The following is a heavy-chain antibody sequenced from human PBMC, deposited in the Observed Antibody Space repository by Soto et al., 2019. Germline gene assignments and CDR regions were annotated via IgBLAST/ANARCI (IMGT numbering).Heavy chain of an antibody. CDR1: GFTFSSYG. V-gene: IGHV3-30*18. CDR2: ISYDGSNK. CDR3: AKDPVAVVVVLNSYFDY. J-gene: IGHJ4*02. Sequence: GGSLRLSCAASGFTFSSYGMHWVRQAPGKGLEWVAVISYDGSNKYYADSVKGRFTISRDNSKNTLYLQMNSLRAEDTAVYYCAKDPVAVVVVLNSYFDYWGQGTLVTVSS. D-gene: IGHD2-15*01.